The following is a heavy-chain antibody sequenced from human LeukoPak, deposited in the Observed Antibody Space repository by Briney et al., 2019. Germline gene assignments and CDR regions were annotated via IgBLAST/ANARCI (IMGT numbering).Heavy chain of an antibody. CDR1: GFTFDDYA. J-gene: IGHJ4*02. CDR3: AKDPFKESAEGYFDY. Sequence: GRSLRLSCAASGFTFDDYAMHWVRQAPGKGLEWVSGISWNSGSIGYADSVKGRFTISRDNAKNSLYLQMNSLRAEDTALYYCAKDPFKESAEGYFDYWGQGTLVTVSA. V-gene: IGHV3-9*01. CDR2: ISWNSGSI. D-gene: IGHD2/OR15-2a*01.